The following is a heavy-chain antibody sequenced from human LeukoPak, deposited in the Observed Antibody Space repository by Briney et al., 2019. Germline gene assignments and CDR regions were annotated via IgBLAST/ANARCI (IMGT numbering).Heavy chain of an antibody. Sequence: ASVTVSCMVSGYTLTELSMHWLRQAPGKGLAWMGGFDPEDGETIYAQKFQGRVTMTEDTSTDTAYMELSSLRSEDTAVYYCATVRQGFDYWGQGTLVTVSS. V-gene: IGHV1-24*01. CDR3: ATVRQGFDY. CDR2: FDPEDGET. CDR1: GYTLTELS. J-gene: IGHJ4*02.